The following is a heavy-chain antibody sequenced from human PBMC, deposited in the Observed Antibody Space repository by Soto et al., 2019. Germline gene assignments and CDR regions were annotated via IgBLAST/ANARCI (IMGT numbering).Heavy chain of an antibody. J-gene: IGHJ6*03. CDR2: IIPILGIA. CDR1: GGTFSSYT. CDR3: ARGDTVTTGGYYYYYMDV. Sequence: QVQLVQSGAEVKKPGSSVKVSCKASGGTFSSYTISWVRQAPGQGREWMGRIIPILGIANYAQKFQGRVTITADKSTSTAYMELSSLRSEDTAVYYCARGDTVTTGGYYYYYMDVWGKGTTVTVSS. V-gene: IGHV1-69*02. D-gene: IGHD4-17*01.